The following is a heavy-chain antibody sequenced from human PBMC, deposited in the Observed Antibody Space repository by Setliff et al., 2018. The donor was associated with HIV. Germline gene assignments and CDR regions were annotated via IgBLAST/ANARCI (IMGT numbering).Heavy chain of an antibody. CDR2: ISGSGSTT. D-gene: IGHD3-10*02. V-gene: IGHV3-23*01. CDR1: GFTFNSYG. J-gene: IGHJ6*02. Sequence: PGGSLRLSCAASGFTFNSYGMSWVRQAPGKGLECIPSISGSGSTTYYADSVKGRFTISRDNSKNTLYLQVNSLRAEDTAIYFCAKDRSMYNYYYDMDVWGQGTTVTVSS. CDR3: AKDRSMYNYYYDMDV.